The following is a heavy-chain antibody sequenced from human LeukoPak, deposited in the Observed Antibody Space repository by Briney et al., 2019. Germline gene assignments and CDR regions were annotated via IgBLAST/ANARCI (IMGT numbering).Heavy chain of an antibody. CDR3: ARTRGAARIYYFDY. Sequence: SETLSLTCAVYGGSFSGYYWSWIRQPPGKGLEWIGYIYYSGSTNYNPSLKSRVTISVDTSKNQFSLKLSSVTAADTAVYYCARTRGAARIYYFDYWGQGTLVTVSS. D-gene: IGHD6-6*01. V-gene: IGHV4-59*08. CDR1: GGSFSGYY. CDR2: IYYSGST. J-gene: IGHJ4*02.